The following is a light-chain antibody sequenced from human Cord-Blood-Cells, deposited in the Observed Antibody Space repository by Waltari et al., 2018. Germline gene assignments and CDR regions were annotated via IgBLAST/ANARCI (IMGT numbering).Light chain of an antibody. CDR2: AAS. Sequence: DIQMTQSPSSLSASVGDRVTITCRASQSISSYLNWYQQKPGKAPKLLIYAASSLQSGVPSRFSGSGSGTDFTLTINSLQPEDFATYYCQQSYSTLLFGQGTKLEIK. CDR1: QSISSY. V-gene: IGKV1-39*01. J-gene: IGKJ2*01. CDR3: QQSYSTLL.